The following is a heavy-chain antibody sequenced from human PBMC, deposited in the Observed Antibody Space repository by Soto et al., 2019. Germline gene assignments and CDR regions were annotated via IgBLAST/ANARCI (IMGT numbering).Heavy chain of an antibody. J-gene: IGHJ6*02. D-gene: IGHD3-16*01. Sequence: EVQLVESGGGLVQPGVSLRLSCAASGFTFSSYNMNWARQAPGKGLEWVSYISSSGSAIYYADSVRGLFTISRDNAKNSLYLQMNSLRDEDTAVYYCARDSRGEVLGVGMDVWGQGTTVTVSS. CDR2: ISSSGSAI. CDR3: ARDSRGEVLGVGMDV. V-gene: IGHV3-48*02. CDR1: GFTFSSYN.